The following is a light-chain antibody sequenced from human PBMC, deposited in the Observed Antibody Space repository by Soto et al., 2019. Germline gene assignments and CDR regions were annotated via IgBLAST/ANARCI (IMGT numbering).Light chain of an antibody. J-gene: IGKJ1*01. CDR1: QSISSY. CDR2: AAS. V-gene: IGKV1-39*01. CDR3: LQDYGDSWT. Sequence: DIQMTQSPSTLSASVGDRVTITCRASQSISSYLNWYQQKPGKAPKLLIYAASSLYTGVPSRFSGSRSGTEFTLTISSLQPEDFASYYCLQDYGDSWTFGQGTKVDIK.